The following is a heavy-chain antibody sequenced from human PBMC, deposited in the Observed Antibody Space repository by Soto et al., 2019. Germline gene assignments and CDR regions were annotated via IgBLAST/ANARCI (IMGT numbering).Heavy chain of an antibody. CDR2: ISYDGSNK. D-gene: IGHD3-3*01. J-gene: IGHJ4*02. Sequence: GESLKISCAASGFTFSSYGMHWVRQAPGKGLEWVAVISYDGSNKYYADSVKGRFTISRDNSKNTLYLQMNSLRAEDTAVYYCAKDYYDSLFPFDYWGQGTLVTVSS. CDR3: AKDYYDSLFPFDY. V-gene: IGHV3-30*18. CDR1: GFTFSSYG.